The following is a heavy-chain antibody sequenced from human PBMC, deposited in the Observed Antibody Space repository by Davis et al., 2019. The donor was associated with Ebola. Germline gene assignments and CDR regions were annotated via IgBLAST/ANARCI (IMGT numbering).Heavy chain of an antibody. V-gene: IGHV1-69*13. CDR2: IIPVFGIP. Sequence: SVKVSCKASGGTFSSYAISWVRQAPGQGLDWMGGIIPVFGIPKYAQKFQGRVTITADESTSTAYMELSSLRPEDTAVYYCARDRYSDGSGYFFEQSHWGQGTLVTVSS. D-gene: IGHD3-22*01. CDR1: GGTFSSYA. CDR3: ARDRYSDGSGYFFEQSH. J-gene: IGHJ4*02.